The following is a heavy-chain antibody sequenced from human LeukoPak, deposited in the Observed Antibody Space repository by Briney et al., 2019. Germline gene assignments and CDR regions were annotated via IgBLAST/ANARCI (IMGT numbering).Heavy chain of an antibody. J-gene: IGHJ5*02. Sequence: PSETLSLTCTVSGGSISSYYWNWIRQPAGKGLEWIGSIYYSGSTYYNPSLKSRVTISVDTSKNQFSLKLSSVTAADTAVYYCARQSLNWFDPWGQGTLVTVSS. D-gene: IGHD5-24*01. CDR2: IYYSGST. V-gene: IGHV4-59*05. CDR1: GGSISSYY. CDR3: ARQSLNWFDP.